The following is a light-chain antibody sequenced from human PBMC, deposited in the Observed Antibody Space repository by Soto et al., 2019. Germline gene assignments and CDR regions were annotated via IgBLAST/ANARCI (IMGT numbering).Light chain of an antibody. J-gene: IGKJ1*01. CDR2: KVS. Sequence: VVMTQSTLSPPVTLGEPASISCRASHSRVYSDGSTYLIWFQTRPGQPPSRLIYKVSNRDPGVPDRFSGSGSGTAFTLKISRVEAEDEGVDYGMPLTHWPWTFGQGTKVDIK. CDR1: HSRVYSDGSTY. CDR3: MPLTHWPWT. V-gene: IGKV2-30*01.